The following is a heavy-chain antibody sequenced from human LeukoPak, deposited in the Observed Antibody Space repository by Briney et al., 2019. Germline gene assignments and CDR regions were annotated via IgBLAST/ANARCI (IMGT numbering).Heavy chain of an antibody. D-gene: IGHD6-6*01. CDR3: AREVEQFAARYYYYYYMDV. CDR1: GYTFTSYG. CDR2: IGAYNGNT. V-gene: IGHV1-18*01. J-gene: IGHJ6*03. Sequence: ASVKVSCKASGYTFTSYGISWVRQAPGQGLEWMGWIGAYNGNTNYAQKLQGRVTMTTDTSTSTAYMELRSLRSDDTAVYYCAREVEQFAARYYYYYYMDVWGKGTTVTVSS.